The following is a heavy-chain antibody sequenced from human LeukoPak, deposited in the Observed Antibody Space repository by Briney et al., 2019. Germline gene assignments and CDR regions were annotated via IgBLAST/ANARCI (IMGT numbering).Heavy chain of an antibody. J-gene: IGHJ4*02. CDR2: IKQDGSEK. V-gene: IGHV3-7*01. CDR1: GFTFSSYW. Sequence: PGGSLRLSCAASGFTFSSYWMSWVRQAPGKGLEWVANIKQDGSEKYYVDSVKGRFTISRDNAKNSLYLQMNSLRAEDTAVYYCARVGCSGGSCYGYFDYWGQGTLVTVSS. D-gene: IGHD2-15*01. CDR3: ARVGCSGGSCYGYFDY.